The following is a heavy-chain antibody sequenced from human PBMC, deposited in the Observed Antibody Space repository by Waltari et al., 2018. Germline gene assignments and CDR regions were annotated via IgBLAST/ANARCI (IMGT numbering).Heavy chain of an antibody. CDR2: IYYTGSP. CDR3: ATTGICSGGSCYSGVSDY. D-gene: IGHD2-15*01. J-gene: IGHJ4*02. V-gene: IGHV4-59*01. CDR1: GGSISTYY. Sequence: QLQLQESGPGLVKPSETLSLTCTVSGGSISTYYWSWIRQPPGKGLEWIGYIYYTGSPNLKPSRKSRVTISVDTSKSHCFRKLSSVTAADTAVYYWATTGICSGGSCYSGVSDYWGQGTMVTVSS.